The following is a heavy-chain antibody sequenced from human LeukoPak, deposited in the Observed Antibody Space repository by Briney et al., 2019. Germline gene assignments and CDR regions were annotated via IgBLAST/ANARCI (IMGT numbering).Heavy chain of an antibody. CDR3: ARDRYGSGRAYFDY. V-gene: IGHV1-69*01. Sequence: VXXSCKAXXXXXXXXXISWXRXAXGXXLXXMXGIIPIFGTANYAQKFQGRVTITADESTSTAYMELSSLRSEDTAVYYCARDRYGSGRAYFDYWGQGTLVTVSS. CDR2: IIPIFGTA. D-gene: IGHD3-10*01. CDR1: XXXXXXXX. J-gene: IGHJ4*02.